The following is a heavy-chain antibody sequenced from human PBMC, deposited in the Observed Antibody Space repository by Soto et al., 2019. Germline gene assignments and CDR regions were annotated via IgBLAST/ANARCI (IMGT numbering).Heavy chain of an antibody. CDR3: TRWNGFGDS. CDR1: GFSIPDYG. J-gene: IGHJ4*02. V-gene: IGHV3-23*01. CDR2: FTGGHGKT. D-gene: IGHD1-1*01. Sequence: EVQLLESGGGSVQPGGSLKLSCGVSGFSIPDYGVTWVRQPPGKGLEWVSGFTGGHGKTFYADSVRGRFTLSREDSRNTVSLQMDSLRVEATAVYYCTRWNGFGDSWGQGTLVTVAS.